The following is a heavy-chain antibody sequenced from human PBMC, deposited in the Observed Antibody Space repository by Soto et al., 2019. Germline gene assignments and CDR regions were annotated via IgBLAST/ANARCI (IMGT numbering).Heavy chain of an antibody. D-gene: IGHD2-2*01. V-gene: IGHV4-4*07. CDR3: SRVGCSNSNCQTRGMDV. Sequence: QVQLQESGPGLVRPSETLYLICNVSGGPISNYYWSWVRQTAGKRLEWVGRIYSDGATNYSPSLKSRVFMSLDMSGNQFSLQLNSVTAADTAVYYCSRVGCSNSNCQTRGMDVWGQGTTVTVSS. J-gene: IGHJ6*02. CDR1: GGPISNYY. CDR2: IYSDGAT.